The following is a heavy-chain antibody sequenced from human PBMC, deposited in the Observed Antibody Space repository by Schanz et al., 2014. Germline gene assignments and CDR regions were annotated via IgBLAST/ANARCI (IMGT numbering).Heavy chain of an antibody. CDR2: IWYDGSNK. CDR1: GFTFSDHY. Sequence: VQLVESGGGLVQPGGSLRLSCAASGFTFSDHYMDWVRQAPGKGLEWVAFIWYDGSNKYYADSVKGRFTISRDNSKNTLYVQMNSLRADDTAVFYCAKGMGYWSGGTCYDYYYYGLDVWGQGTTVTISS. CDR3: AKGMGYWSGGTCYDYYYYGLDV. V-gene: IGHV3-30*02. D-gene: IGHD2-15*01. J-gene: IGHJ6*02.